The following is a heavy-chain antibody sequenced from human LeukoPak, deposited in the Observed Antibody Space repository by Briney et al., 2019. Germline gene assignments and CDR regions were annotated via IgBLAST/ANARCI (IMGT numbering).Heavy chain of an antibody. D-gene: IGHD2-21*02. CDR1: GGSISSYY. Sequence: SETLSLTCTVSGGSISSYYWSWIRQPPGKGLEWIGYIYYSGSTNYNPSLKSRGTISVDTSKNQFSLKLSSVTAADTAVYYCARDLYCGGDCYTDYWGQGTLVTVSS. J-gene: IGHJ4*02. CDR3: ARDLYCGGDCYTDY. V-gene: IGHV4-59*01. CDR2: IYYSGST.